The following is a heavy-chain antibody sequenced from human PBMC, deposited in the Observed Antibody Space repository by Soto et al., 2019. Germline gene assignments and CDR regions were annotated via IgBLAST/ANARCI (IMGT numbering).Heavy chain of an antibody. CDR1: GGTFSSYA. V-gene: IGHV1-69*01. Sequence: HVQLVQSGAEVKKPGSSVKVSCKASGGTFSSYAISLVRQAPGQGLEWMGGIIPIFGKVNYAQKFQGRITITADESTSTPYMELSSLRSEDTAVYYCAGGSSWYTHYYYYGMDVWGQGTTVTVSS. CDR3: AGGSSWYTHYYYYGMDV. D-gene: IGHD6-13*01. CDR2: IIPIFGKV. J-gene: IGHJ6*02.